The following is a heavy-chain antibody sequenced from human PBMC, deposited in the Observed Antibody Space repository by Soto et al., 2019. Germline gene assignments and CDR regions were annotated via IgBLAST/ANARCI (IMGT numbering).Heavy chain of an antibody. CDR1: GFTFSSYS. V-gene: IGHV3-48*01. CDR2: ISSSSSTI. Sequence: EVQLVESGGGLVQPGGSLRLSCAASGFTFSSYSMNWVCQAPGKGLEWVSYISSSSSTIYYADSVKGRFTISRDNAKNSLYLQMNSLRAEDTAVYYCVYGYGNYYYYYMDVWGKGTTVTVSS. D-gene: IGHD2-8*02. J-gene: IGHJ6*03. CDR3: VYGYGNYYYYYMDV.